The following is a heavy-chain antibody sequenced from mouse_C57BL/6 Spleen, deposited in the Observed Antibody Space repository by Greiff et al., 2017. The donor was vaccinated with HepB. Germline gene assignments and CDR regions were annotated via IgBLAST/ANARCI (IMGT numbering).Heavy chain of an antibody. V-gene: IGHV1-18*01. CDR1: GYTFTDYN. J-gene: IGHJ4*01. CDR3: ARMGDPDYYAMDY. CDR2: INPNNGGT. D-gene: IGHD3-3*01. Sequence: EVKLMESGPELVKPGASVKIPCKASGYTFTDYNMDWVKQSHGKSLEWIGDINPNNGGTIYNQKFKGKATLTVDKSSSTAYMELRSLTSEDTAVSYCARMGDPDYYAMDYWGQGTSVTVSS.